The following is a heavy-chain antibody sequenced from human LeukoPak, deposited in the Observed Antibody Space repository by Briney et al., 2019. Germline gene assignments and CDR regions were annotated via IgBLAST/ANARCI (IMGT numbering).Heavy chain of an antibody. Sequence: PVKVSCKASGGTFSSYAISWVRQAPGQGLEWMGGIIPIFGTANYAQKFQGRVTITRDTSASTAYMELSSLRSEDTAVYYCARAPPGTTMMADYWGQGILVTVSS. CDR3: ARAPPGTTMMADY. V-gene: IGHV1-69*05. J-gene: IGHJ4*02. CDR1: GGTFSSYA. CDR2: IIPIFGTA. D-gene: IGHD1/OR15-1a*01.